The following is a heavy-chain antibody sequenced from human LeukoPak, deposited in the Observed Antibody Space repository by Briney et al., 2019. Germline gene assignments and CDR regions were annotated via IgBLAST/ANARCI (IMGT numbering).Heavy chain of an antibody. J-gene: IGHJ4*02. CDR1: GFTFSSYA. CDR3: ARGHSSGWFDY. V-gene: IGHV3-64*01. Sequence: PGGSLRLSCAASGFTFSSYATHWVRQAPGKGLEYVSAISSNGGSTYYANSVKGRFTISRDNSKNTLYLQMGSLRAEDMAVYYCARGHSSGWFDYWGQGTLVTVSS. CDR2: ISSNGGST. D-gene: IGHD6-19*01.